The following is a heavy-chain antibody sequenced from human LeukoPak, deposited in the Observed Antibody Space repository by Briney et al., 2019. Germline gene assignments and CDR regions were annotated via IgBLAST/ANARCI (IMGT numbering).Heavy chain of an antibody. Sequence: PSETLSLTCSVSGYSITSGYHWTWIRQPPGKGLEWIGNIYHSGSTYKNPSLKSRVTMSVDTPKNQFSLKLTSVTAADTAVYYCARGGGNGGGWVGHYYYMDVWGKGTTVTVS. CDR3: ARGGGNGGGWVGHYYYMDV. CDR2: IYHSGST. J-gene: IGHJ6*03. D-gene: IGHD4-23*01. V-gene: IGHV4-38-2*02. CDR1: GYSITSGYH.